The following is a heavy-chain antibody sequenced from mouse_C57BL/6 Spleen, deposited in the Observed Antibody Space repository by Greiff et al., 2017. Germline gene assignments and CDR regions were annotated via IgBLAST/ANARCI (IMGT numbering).Heavy chain of an antibody. Sequence: EVPLQQSGPVLVKPGASVKMSCKASGYTFPDYYMNWVKQSHGKSLEWIGVITPYNGGPSYNQKFKGKATLTVDKSSSTAYMELNSLTSDDSAVYDCARGDDGYYVFAYWGQGTLVTVSA. J-gene: IGHJ3*01. CDR3: ARGDDGYYVFAY. V-gene: IGHV1-19*01. CDR2: ITPYNGGP. CDR1: GYTFPDYY. D-gene: IGHD2-3*01.